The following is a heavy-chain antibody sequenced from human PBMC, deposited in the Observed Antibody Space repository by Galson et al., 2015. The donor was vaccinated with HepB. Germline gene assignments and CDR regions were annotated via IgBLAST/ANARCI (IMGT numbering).Heavy chain of an antibody. CDR2: ISYDGSNK. V-gene: IGHV3-30*18. J-gene: IGHJ4*02. CDR3: AKDLELGILDY. D-gene: IGHD7-27*01. Sequence: SLRLSCAASGFTFSSYGMHWVRQAPGKGLEWVEVISYDGSNKYYEHSVKGRFTISRDNSKNTLYLQMNSLRAEDTAVYYCAKDLELGILDYWGQGTLVTVSS. CDR1: GFTFSSYG.